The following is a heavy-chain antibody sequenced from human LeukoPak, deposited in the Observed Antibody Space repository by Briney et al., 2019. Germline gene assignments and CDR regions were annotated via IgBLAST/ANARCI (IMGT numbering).Heavy chain of an antibody. D-gene: IGHD4-17*01. Sequence: PSETLSLTCTVSGGSISSYYWSWIRQPPGKGLEWIGYIYYSGSTYYNPSLKSRVTISVDTSKNQFSLKLSSVTAADTAVYYCARADDYGDYPYNWFDPWGQGTLVTVSS. V-gene: IGHV4-59*12. CDR3: ARADDYGDYPYNWFDP. CDR2: IYYSGST. CDR1: GGSISSYY. J-gene: IGHJ5*02.